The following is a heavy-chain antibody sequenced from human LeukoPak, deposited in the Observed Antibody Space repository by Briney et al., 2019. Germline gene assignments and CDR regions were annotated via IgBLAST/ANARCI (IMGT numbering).Heavy chain of an antibody. CDR3: ARHGSPVTPQSDNWFDP. Sequence: SETLSLTCTVSGGSMSLYYWNWIRQAPGKGLEYVGYMYTSGSTNYNPSLKSRVTISVDTSKNQFSLRLSSVTAADTAVYYCARHGSPVTPQSDNWFDPWGQGTLVTVSS. CDR1: GGSMSLYY. D-gene: IGHD4-17*01. V-gene: IGHV4-4*09. J-gene: IGHJ5*02. CDR2: MYTSGST.